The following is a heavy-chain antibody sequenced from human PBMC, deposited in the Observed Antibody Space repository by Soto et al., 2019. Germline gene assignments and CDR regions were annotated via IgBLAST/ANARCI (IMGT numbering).Heavy chain of an antibody. CDR1: GFTFSNVW. CDR2: IKSKTDGGTT. Sequence: GGSLRLSCVVSGFTFSNVWMSWVRQAPGKGLEWVGRIKSKTDGGTTNYAAPVKGRFTISRDDSMNTLYLQMNSLKTEDTAVYFCSTAPISLWGQGTLVTVSS. V-gene: IGHV3-15*01. CDR3: STAPISL. J-gene: IGHJ4*02.